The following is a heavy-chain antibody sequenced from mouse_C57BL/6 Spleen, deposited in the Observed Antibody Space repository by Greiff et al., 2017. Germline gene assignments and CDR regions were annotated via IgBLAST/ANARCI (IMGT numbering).Heavy chain of an antibody. V-gene: IGHV1-15*01. Sequence: VKLVEPGAELVRPGASVTLSCKASGYTFTDYEMHWVKQTPVHGLEWIGAIDPETGGTAYNQKFKGKAILTADKSSSTAYMELRSLTSEDSAVCYCTRYWGFAYWGQGTLVTVSA. CDR1: GYTFTDYE. D-gene: IGHD4-1*01. CDR3: TRYWGFAY. CDR2: IDPETGGT. J-gene: IGHJ3*01.